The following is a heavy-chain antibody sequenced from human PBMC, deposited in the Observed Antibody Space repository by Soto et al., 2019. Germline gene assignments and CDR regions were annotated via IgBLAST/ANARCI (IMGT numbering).Heavy chain of an antibody. Sequence: QMQLQESGQGLVKPSETLSLTCTSSGDSIRDSSFYWAWIRQSPGKGLEWIGSIYYKGYTKYNPSLETRVTISIDTSRNQFSLRLTSVTAADTAIYFCARHPDYGGNYYYYGLDVWGPGTTVIVSS. CDR1: GDSIRDSSFY. V-gene: IGHV4-39*01. CDR2: IYYKGYT. CDR3: ARHPDYGGNYYYYGLDV. D-gene: IGHD4-17*01. J-gene: IGHJ6*02.